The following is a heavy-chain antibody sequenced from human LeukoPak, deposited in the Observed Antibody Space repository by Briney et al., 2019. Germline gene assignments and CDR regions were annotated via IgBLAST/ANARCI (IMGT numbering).Heavy chain of an antibody. D-gene: IGHD2-2*01. CDR1: GGSFSGYY. Sequence: SETLSLTCAVYGGSFSGYYWSWIRQPPGKGLEWIGEINHSGSTNYNPSFKSRVTISVDTSKNQFSLKLSSVTAADTAVYYCARGSIVVVPAANWFDPWGQGTLVTVSS. CDR3: ARGSIVVVPAANWFDP. CDR2: INHSGST. J-gene: IGHJ5*02. V-gene: IGHV4-34*01.